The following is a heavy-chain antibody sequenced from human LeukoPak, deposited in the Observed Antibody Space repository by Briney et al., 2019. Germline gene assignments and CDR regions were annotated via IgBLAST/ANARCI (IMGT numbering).Heavy chain of an antibody. D-gene: IGHD2-2*01. Sequence: GESLKISCKGSGYSFTSYWIGWVRQMPGKGLEWMGIIYPGDSDTRYSPSFQGQVTISADKSISTAYLQWSSLKASDTAMYYCARVYCSSTSCPGGWFDPWGQGTLVTVST. V-gene: IGHV5-51*01. J-gene: IGHJ5*02. CDR3: ARVYCSSTSCPGGWFDP. CDR1: GYSFTSYW. CDR2: IYPGDSDT.